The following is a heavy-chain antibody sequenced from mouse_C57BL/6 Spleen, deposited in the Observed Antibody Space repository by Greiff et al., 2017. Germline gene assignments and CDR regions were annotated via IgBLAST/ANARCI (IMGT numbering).Heavy chain of an antibody. D-gene: IGHD2-4*01. CDR1: GFSLTSYA. Sequence: VKLVESGPGLVAPSQSLSITCTVSGFSLTSYAISWVRQPPGKGLEWLGVIWTGGGTNYNSALKSRLSSSKDNSTSQVFLKMNSLQTDDTARYYCARKGAYDYDEVVVFAYWGQGTLVTVSA. CDR3: ARKGAYDYDEVVVFAY. J-gene: IGHJ3*01. V-gene: IGHV2-9-1*01. CDR2: IWTGGGT.